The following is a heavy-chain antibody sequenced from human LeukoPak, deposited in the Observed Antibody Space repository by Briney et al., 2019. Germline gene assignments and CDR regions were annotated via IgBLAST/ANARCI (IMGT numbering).Heavy chain of an antibody. D-gene: IGHD3-10*01. CDR1: GGSISSSDYY. J-gene: IGHJ4*02. Sequence: SETLSLTCTVSGGSISSSDYYWSWVRQPPGQGLEWIGYIHYSGSTYDNPSLNSRFTLSVDTSKEQFSLKLSSVTAADTAVFYCARSGGVRGHYFDSWGQGTLVTVSS. CDR3: ARSGGVRGHYFDS. CDR2: IHYSGST. V-gene: IGHV4-30-4*01.